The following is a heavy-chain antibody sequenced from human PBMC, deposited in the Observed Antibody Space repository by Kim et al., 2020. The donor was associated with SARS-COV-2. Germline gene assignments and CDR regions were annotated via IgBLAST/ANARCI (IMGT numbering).Heavy chain of an antibody. Sequence: ASVKVSCKASGYTFTSYAMHWVRQAPGQRLEWMGWINAGNGNTKYSQKFQGRVTITRDTSASTAYMELSSLRSEDTAVYYCARSVVVIRLYYYYGMDVWGQGTTVTVSS. J-gene: IGHJ6*02. D-gene: IGHD3-22*01. CDR3: ARSVVVIRLYYYYGMDV. CDR1: GYTFTSYA. CDR2: INAGNGNT. V-gene: IGHV1-3*01.